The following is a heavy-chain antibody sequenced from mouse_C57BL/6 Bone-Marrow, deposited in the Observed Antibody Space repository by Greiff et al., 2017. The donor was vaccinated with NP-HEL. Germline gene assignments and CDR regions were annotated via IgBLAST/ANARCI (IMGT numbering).Heavy chain of an antibody. D-gene: IGHD2-3*01. J-gene: IGHJ4*01. Sequence: QVQLQQSGAELAKPGASVKLSCKASGYTFTSYWMNWVKQRHGKGLEWIGYINPSSGYTKYNQKFKGKATLTADQSSSTAYMQMSSLTYEDSAVYYCARDDSYYRYAMDYWGQGTSVTVSS. V-gene: IGHV1-7*01. CDR1: GYTFTSYW. CDR3: ARDDSYYRYAMDY. CDR2: INPSSGYT.